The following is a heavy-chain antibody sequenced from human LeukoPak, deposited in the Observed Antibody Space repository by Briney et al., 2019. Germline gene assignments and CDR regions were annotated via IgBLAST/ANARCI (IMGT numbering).Heavy chain of an antibody. CDR1: GYTFTSYA. Sequence: ASVKVSCKASGYTFTSYAMHWVRQAPGQRLEWMGWINAGNSNTKYSQKFQGRVTITRDTSASTAYMELSSLRSEDTAVYYCARDGYNLGSDYWGQGTLVTVSS. D-gene: IGHD5-24*01. CDR3: ARDGYNLGSDY. CDR2: INAGNSNT. V-gene: IGHV1-3*01. J-gene: IGHJ4*02.